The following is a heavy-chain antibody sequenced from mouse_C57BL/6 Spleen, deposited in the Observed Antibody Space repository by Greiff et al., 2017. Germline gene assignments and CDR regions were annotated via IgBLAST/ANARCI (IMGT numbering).Heavy chain of an antibody. CDR2: ISGGGGNT. V-gene: IGHV5-9*01. Sequence: EVHLVESGGGLVKPGGSLKLSCAASGFTFSSYTMSWVRQTPEKRLEWVATISGGGGNTYYPDSVKGRFTISRDNAKNTLYLQMSSLRSEDTALYYCAREGDDGSSFAYWGRGTLVTVSA. D-gene: IGHD2-3*01. CDR1: GFTFSSYT. CDR3: AREGDDGSSFAY. J-gene: IGHJ3*01.